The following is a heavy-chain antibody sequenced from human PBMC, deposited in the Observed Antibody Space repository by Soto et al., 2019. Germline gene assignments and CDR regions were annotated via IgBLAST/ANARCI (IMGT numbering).Heavy chain of an antibody. V-gene: IGHV4-39*01. D-gene: IGHD2-15*01. Sequence: SETLSLTCTVSGGSISSSSYYWGWIRQPPGKGLEWIGSIYYSGSTYYNPSLKSRVTISVDTSKNQFSLKLSSVTAADTAVYYCARLVRDIVVVVATDAFDIWGQGTMVT. J-gene: IGHJ3*02. CDR2: IYYSGST. CDR1: GGSISSSSYY. CDR3: ARLVRDIVVVVATDAFDI.